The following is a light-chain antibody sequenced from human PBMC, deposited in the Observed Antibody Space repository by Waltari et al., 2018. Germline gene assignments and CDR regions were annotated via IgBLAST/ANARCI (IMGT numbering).Light chain of an antibody. CDR2: GAS. CDR1: QSVSSSY. V-gene: IGKV3-20*01. CDR3: PQYGSSPFT. Sequence: IGLTQSPGNLSLSPGERATLSCRASQSVSSSYLVWYQQTPGQAPRLLIYGASSRATGIPDRFSGSGSGTDFPLTIRRLEPDDFAVYYCPQYGSSPFTFGPGTKVDIK. J-gene: IGKJ3*01.